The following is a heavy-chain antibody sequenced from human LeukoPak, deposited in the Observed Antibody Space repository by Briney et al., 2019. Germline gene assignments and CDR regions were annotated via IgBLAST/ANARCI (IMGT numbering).Heavy chain of an antibody. D-gene: IGHD4-17*01. J-gene: IGHJ4*02. CDR2: INTNTGNP. CDR3: ARGYTKDMTSVTHFDY. V-gene: IGHV7-4-1*02. Sequence: ASVKVSCKASGYTFTSYAMNWVRQAPGQGLEWMGWINTNTGNPTYAQGFTGRFVFSLETSVSTAYLQNSSLNAEDTAVYYCARGYTKDMTSVTHFDYWGQGTLVTVSS. CDR1: GYTFTSYA.